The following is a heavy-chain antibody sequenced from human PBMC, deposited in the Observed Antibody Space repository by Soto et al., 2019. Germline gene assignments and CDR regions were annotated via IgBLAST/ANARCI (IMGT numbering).Heavy chain of an antibody. V-gene: IGHV4-30-2*01. D-gene: IGHD4-17*01. CDR3: DLGGDYGFDY. CDR2: IYHSGGT. CDR1: GGSISSGGYS. Sequence: QLQLQESGSGLVKPSQTLSLTCAVSGGSISSGGYSWSWIRQPPGKGLEWIGYIYHSGGTYYNPSLKRRVTIPVDRSKNQFSLKLSSVTAADTAVYYCDLGGDYGFDYWGQGTLVTVSS. J-gene: IGHJ4*02.